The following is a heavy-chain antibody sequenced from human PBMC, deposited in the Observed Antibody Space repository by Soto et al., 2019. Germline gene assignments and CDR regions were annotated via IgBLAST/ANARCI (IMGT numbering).Heavy chain of an antibody. CDR2: INAGNGNT. V-gene: IGHV1-3*01. Sequence: GASVKVSCKASGYTFTSYAMHWVRQAPGQRLEWMGWINAGNGNTKYSQKFQGRVTITRDTSASTAYMELSSLRSEDTAVYYCARVFLEGYGPDYWGQGTLVTVSS. J-gene: IGHJ4*02. CDR1: GYTFTSYA. D-gene: IGHD3-3*01. CDR3: ARVFLEGYGPDY.